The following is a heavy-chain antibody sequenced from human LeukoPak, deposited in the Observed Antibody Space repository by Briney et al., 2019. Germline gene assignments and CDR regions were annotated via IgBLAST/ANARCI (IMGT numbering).Heavy chain of an antibody. CDR2: IYYSGST. Sequence: SETLSLTCTVSGGSISSYYWSWIRQPPGKGLEWIGYIYYSGSTNYNPSLKSRVTISVDTSKNQFSLKLSSVTAADTAVYYCARYAGCGYSYGYGAFDIWGQGTMVTVSS. D-gene: IGHD5-18*01. V-gene: IGHV4-59*08. CDR3: ARYAGCGYSYGYGAFDI. J-gene: IGHJ3*02. CDR1: GGSISSYY.